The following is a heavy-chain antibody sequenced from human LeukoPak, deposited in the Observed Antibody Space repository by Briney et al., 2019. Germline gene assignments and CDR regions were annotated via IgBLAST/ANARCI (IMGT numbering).Heavy chain of an antibody. CDR2: IKQDGSEK. CDR3: ARDNV. J-gene: IGHJ6*04. Sequence: GGSLRLSCEASGFTFGSYWMSWVRQAPGKGLEWVANIKQDGSEKYYVDSVKGRFTISRDNAKNSLYLQINSLRVDDTAVYYCARDNVWGKGTTVTVSS. CDR1: GFTFGSYW. V-gene: IGHV3-7*03.